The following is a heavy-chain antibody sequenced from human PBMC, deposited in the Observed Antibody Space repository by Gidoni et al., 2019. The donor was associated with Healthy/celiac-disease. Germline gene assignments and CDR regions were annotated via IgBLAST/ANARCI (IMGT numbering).Heavy chain of an antibody. Sequence: EVQLLESGGGLVQPGGSLRLSCAASGFTFSSYAMSWGRQAPGKGLEWVSAISGSGGSTYYADAVKGRFTISRDNSKNTLYLQMNSLRAEDTAVYYCAKDPLGSGVMATSTERDYWGQGTLVTVSS. CDR1: GFTFSSYA. J-gene: IGHJ4*02. CDR2: ISGSGGST. CDR3: AKDPLGSGVMATSTERDY. V-gene: IGHV3-23*01. D-gene: IGHD2-21*01.